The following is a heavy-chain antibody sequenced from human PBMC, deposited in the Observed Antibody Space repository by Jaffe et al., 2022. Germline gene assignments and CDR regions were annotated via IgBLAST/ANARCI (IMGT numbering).Heavy chain of an antibody. CDR3: ARDRLGYCSSTSCPFDY. V-gene: IGHV4-34*01. CDR2: INHSGST. D-gene: IGHD2-2*01. CDR1: GGSFSGYY. Sequence: QVQLQQWGAGLLKPSETLSLTCAVYGGSFSGYYWSWIRQPPGKGLEWIGEINHSGSTNYNPSLKSRVTISVDTSKNQFSLKLSSVTAADTAVYYCARDRLGYCSSTSCPFDYWGQGTLVTVSS. J-gene: IGHJ4*02.